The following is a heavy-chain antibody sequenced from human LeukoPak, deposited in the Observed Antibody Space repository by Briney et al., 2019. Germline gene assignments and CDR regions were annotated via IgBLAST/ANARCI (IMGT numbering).Heavy chain of an antibody. CDR1: GYTFTSYD. D-gene: IGHD1-1*01. CDR3: ARGDIPYNNYFDY. CDR2: MNPNSGNT. J-gene: IGHJ4*02. Sequence: ASVKVSCKASGYTFTSYDINWVRQATGQGLEWMGWMNPNSGNTGYAQKFQGRVTMTRNTSISTAYMELSSLRSEDTAFYYCARGDIPYNNYFDYWGQGALVTVSS. V-gene: IGHV1-8*01.